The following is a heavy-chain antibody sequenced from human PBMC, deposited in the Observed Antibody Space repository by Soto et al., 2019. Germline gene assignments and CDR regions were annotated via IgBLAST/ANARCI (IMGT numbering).Heavy chain of an antibody. CDR3: ARRDSGGFYRYFDS. V-gene: IGHV1-69*06. CDR1: GGTFSTNP. CDR2: TGSGTGPG. Sequence: QVQLVRSGAEVKKPGSSVKVSCKASGGTFSTNPISWVRQAPGQGLEWMGGTGSGTGPGNHAQNFQGRLTITVDKSTSTVYMELSSLSSEDTAVYYCARRDSGGFYRYFDSWGQGTLVTVSS. J-gene: IGHJ4*02. D-gene: IGHD2-15*01.